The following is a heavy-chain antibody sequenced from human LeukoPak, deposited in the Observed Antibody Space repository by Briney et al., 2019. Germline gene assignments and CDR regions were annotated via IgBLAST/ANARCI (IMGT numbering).Heavy chain of an antibody. D-gene: IGHD2-2*01. CDR2: ISYDGSNK. V-gene: IGHV3-30-3*01. J-gene: IGHJ5*02. CDR1: GFTFSSYA. Sequence: GRSLRLSCAASGFTFSSYAMHWVRQAPGKGLEWVAVISYDGSNKYYADSVKGRFTISRDNSKNTLYLQMNSLRSDDTAVYYCARVRFSGYLVPAAWNWFDPWGQGTLVTVSS. CDR3: ARVRFSGYLVPAAWNWFDP.